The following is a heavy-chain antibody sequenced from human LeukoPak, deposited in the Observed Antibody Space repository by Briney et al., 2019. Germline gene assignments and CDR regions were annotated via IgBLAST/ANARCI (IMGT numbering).Heavy chain of an antibody. V-gene: IGHV3-48*02. CDR2: IGSSGSPI. J-gene: IGHJ4*02. D-gene: IGHD3-3*01. Sequence: LTGGSLRLSCAASGFTFSSYSMNWVRQAPGKGLEWLSYIGSSGSPIYYADSVKGRFTISRDNANSLLYLQMNKLTDEDTAVYYWARCMTSCYYKHWGKGTLVTVPS. CDR3: ARCMTSCYYKH. CDR1: GFTFSSYS.